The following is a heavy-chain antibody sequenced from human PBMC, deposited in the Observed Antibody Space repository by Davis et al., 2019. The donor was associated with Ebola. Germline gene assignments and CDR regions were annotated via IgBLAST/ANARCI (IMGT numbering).Heavy chain of an antibody. J-gene: IGHJ6*02. V-gene: IGHV6-1*01. CDR1: GDSVSSGG. CDR3: VRGWYRSGLDV. CDR2: TYYNSKWYN. D-gene: IGHD6-19*01. Sequence: HSQTLSLTCAISGDSVSSGGWNWIRHSPSRGLEWLGRTYYNSKWYNDYAVSVKSRITINPDTSKNQFSLHLNSVTPEDTAMYYCVRGWYRSGLDVWGRGTTVTVSS.